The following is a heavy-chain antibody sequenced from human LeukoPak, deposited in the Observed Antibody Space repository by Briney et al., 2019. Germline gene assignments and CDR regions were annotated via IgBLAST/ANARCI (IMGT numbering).Heavy chain of an antibody. CDR3: AREDSSGYYHDALDL. V-gene: IGHV3-33*01. Sequence: PGGSLRLSCAASGFNFENYGMHWVRQAPGKGLEWVAVIWYDGTKKNYGDSVKGRLTISRDNSKNMVSLQMNSLRAEDTAVYYCAREDSSGYYHDALDLWGQGTMVTVSS. J-gene: IGHJ3*01. CDR2: IWYDGTKK. CDR1: GFNFENYG. D-gene: IGHD3-22*01.